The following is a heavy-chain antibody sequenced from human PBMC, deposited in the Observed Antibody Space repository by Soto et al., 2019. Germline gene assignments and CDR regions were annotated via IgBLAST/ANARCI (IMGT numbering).Heavy chain of an antibody. V-gene: IGHV1-18*01. D-gene: IGHD3-22*01. J-gene: IGHJ4*02. CDR1: GYTSPTYG. CDR3: ARDDGSAYYPY. CDR2: ISAYNGQT. Sequence: GASVKVSCKASGYTSPTYGISWMRQAPGQGLEWMGWISAYNGQTSYAHNVQGRVAMTTDTTTDTAFMELRSLTPDDTAMYFCARDDGSAYYPYWGQGTLVTVSS.